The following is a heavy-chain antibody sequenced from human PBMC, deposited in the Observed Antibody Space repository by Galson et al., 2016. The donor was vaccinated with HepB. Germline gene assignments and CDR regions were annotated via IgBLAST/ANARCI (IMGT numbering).Heavy chain of an antibody. J-gene: IGHJ6*02. D-gene: IGHD5-18*01. CDR1: GNIFTTYW. CDR2: IYPGNSDI. Sequence: QSGAEVKKPGESLKISCQAYGNIFTTYWIAWVRQMPGKGLEWMAIIYPGNSDIRYSPSFKGHVTISADKSISTAYLQWGSLKASDSAMYYCATVDTFYHGMEVWGQGTTVTVSS. CDR3: ATVDTFYHGMEV. V-gene: IGHV5-51*01.